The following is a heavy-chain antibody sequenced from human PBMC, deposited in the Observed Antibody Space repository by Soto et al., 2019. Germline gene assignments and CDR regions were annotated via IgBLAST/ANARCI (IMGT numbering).Heavy chain of an antibody. CDR3: AKDPPWTVGPLAIDV. CDR2: FSGSGGNI. CDR1: GFTFTTHA. J-gene: IGHJ6*02. Sequence: EVHLLESGGGLVQPGGSLRLSCVASGFTFTTHAMSWSRQSPGKGLEWVSTFSGSGGNIYYAEAVKGRLTISRDDSKNTLYLQMNSLRVEDTAVYYCAKDPPWTVGPLAIDVWGQGTTVTVSS. V-gene: IGHV3-23*01. D-gene: IGHD3-10*01.